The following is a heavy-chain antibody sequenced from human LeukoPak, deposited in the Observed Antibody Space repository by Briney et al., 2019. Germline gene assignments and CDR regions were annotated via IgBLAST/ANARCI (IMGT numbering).Heavy chain of an antibody. J-gene: IGHJ6*03. Sequence: GGSLRLSCAASGFTFSSYAMSWVRQAPGKGQKWVSAISGSGGNTYYADSVKGRFTISRDNSKNTLYLQMNSLRAEDTAVYYCAKDSHPTGDVSHYYYYYIDVWGKGTTVTVSS. D-gene: IGHD7-27*01. V-gene: IGHV3-23*01. CDR3: AKDSHPTGDVSHYYYYYIDV. CDR1: GFTFSSYA. CDR2: ISGSGGNT.